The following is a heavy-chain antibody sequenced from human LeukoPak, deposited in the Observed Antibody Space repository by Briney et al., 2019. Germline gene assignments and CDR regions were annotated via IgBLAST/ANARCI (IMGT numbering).Heavy chain of an antibody. V-gene: IGHV3-30*02. J-gene: IGHJ4*02. CDR3: ARDCSSAICYAAFDH. CDR1: GFTFSTHG. CDR2: IQNDGSNK. D-gene: IGHD2-2*01. Sequence: GGSLRLSCAASGFTFSTHGMHWVRQAPGKGLEWVAYIQNDGSNKYYADSVKGRFTISRDTSNNTLYLQMDSLRTEDTAVYYCARDCSSAICYAAFDHWGQGTLVTVSS.